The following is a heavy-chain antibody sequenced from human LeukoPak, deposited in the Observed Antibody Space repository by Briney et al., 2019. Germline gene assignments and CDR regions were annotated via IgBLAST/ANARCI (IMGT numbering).Heavy chain of an antibody. D-gene: IGHD5-24*01. V-gene: IGHV4-59*01. CDR3: ARNLDGLNLFDY. J-gene: IGHJ4*02. CDR2: IYNSGST. Sequence: SETLSLTCTVSSGSISTYYWSWIRQPPRKGLEWIGYIYNSGSTNYNPALKSRVTMSVDTSKNQFSLKLSSVTAADTAVYYCARNLDGLNLFDYWGQGALVTVSS. CDR1: SGSISTYY.